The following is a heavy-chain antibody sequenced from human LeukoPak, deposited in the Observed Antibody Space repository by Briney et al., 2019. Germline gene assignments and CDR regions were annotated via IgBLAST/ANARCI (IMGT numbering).Heavy chain of an antibody. V-gene: IGHV3-11*06. J-gene: IGHJ4*02. CDR2: ISSSSSYK. D-gene: IGHD2-21*02. Sequence: PGGSLRLSCAASGFTFSDYYMSWVRQAPGKGGELISYISSSSSYKNYADSVKGRFTISRDNAKTSLYLQMNNLRAEDTAVYYCARVVAVTSYYFDYGGQGTLSPSPQ. CDR3: ARVVAVTSYYFDY. CDR1: GFTFSDYY.